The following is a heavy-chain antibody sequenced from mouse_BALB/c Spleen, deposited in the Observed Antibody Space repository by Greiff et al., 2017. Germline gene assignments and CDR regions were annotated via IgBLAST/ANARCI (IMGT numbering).Heavy chain of an antibody. D-gene: IGHD2-14*01. Sequence: VQLQQSGAELVRPGTSVKVSCKASGYAFTNYLIEWVKQRPGQGLEWIGVINPGSGGTNYNEKFKGKATLTADKSSSTAYMQLSSLTSDDSAVYFCARREVLFYAMDYWGQGTSVTVSS. J-gene: IGHJ4*01. CDR1: GYAFTNYL. CDR2: INPGSGGT. CDR3: ARREVLFYAMDY. V-gene: IGHV1-54*01.